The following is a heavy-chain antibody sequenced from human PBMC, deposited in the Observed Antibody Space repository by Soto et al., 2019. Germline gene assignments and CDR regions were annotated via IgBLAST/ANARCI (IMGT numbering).Heavy chain of an antibody. D-gene: IGHD6-19*01. CDR1: GFTFSNHW. CDR3: ARDPCISSGWYYFDY. V-gene: IGHV3-7*05. J-gene: IGHJ4*02. Sequence: GGSLRLSCAASGFTFSNHWMTWVRQAPGKGLEWVASVKQDGSEIYYGDSVKGRFTISRDNAKNSLFLQLNSLRAEDTAMYYCARDPCISSGWYYFDYWGQGTLVTVSS. CDR2: VKQDGSEI.